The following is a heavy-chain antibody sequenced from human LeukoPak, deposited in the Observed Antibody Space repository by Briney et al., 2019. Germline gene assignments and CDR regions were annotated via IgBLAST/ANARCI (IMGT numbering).Heavy chain of an antibody. Sequence: PGGSLRLSCAASGFTFSSYAMSWVRQAPGKGLEWVSAISGSGGSTYYADSVKGRFTISRDNSKNTLYLQMNSLRAEDTAVYYCAKGGANNYYDSSGYFPLDYWGQGTLVTVSS. D-gene: IGHD3-22*01. J-gene: IGHJ4*02. CDR2: ISGSGGST. CDR3: AKGGANNYYDSSGYFPLDY. CDR1: GFTFSSYA. V-gene: IGHV3-23*01.